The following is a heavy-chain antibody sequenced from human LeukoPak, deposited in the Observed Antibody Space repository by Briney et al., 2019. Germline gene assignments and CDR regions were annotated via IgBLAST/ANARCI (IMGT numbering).Heavy chain of an antibody. Sequence: ASVKVSCKASDYTFTSYGITWVRQAPGQGLEWMGWISPYNGDTNYAQKLQGRLTMTTDTSTSTAYMELRSLRSDDTAVCYCARDLLRYFDWLFGGDYWGQGTLVTVSS. CDR2: ISPYNGDT. CDR1: DYTFTSYG. J-gene: IGHJ4*02. V-gene: IGHV1-18*01. D-gene: IGHD3-9*01. CDR3: ARDLLRYFDWLFGGDY.